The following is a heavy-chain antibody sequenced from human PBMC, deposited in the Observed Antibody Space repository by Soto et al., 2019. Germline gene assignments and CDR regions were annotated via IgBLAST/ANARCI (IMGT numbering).Heavy chain of an antibody. J-gene: IGHJ6*02. CDR2: INHRGST. CDR1: GGSFSGYY. CDR3: ARGRRDYVLGSYRGYYYYGMAV. Sequence: QVQLQQWGAGLLKPSETLSLTCAVYGGSFSGYYWIWIRQPPGKGLAWIGEINHRGSTNYNPSLKRRVTISVDTSKNQFSLKMSSVTAADTAVYYCARGRRDYVLGSYRGYYYYGMAVWGQGTTVTVS. V-gene: IGHV4-34*01. D-gene: IGHD3-16*02.